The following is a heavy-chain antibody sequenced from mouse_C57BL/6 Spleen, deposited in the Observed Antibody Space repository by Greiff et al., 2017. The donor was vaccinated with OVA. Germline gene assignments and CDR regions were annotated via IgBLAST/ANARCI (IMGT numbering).Heavy chain of an antibody. V-gene: IGHV5-17*01. CDR3: AGGGPDYFDY. Sequence: EVNVVESGGGLVKPGGSLKLSCAASGFTFSDYGMHWVRQAPEKGLEWVAYISSGSSTIYYADTVKGRFTISRDNAKNTLFLQMTSLRSEDTAMYYCAGGGPDYFDYWGQGTTLTVSS. CDR1: GFTFSDYG. J-gene: IGHJ2*01. CDR2: ISSGSSTI. D-gene: IGHD3-3*01.